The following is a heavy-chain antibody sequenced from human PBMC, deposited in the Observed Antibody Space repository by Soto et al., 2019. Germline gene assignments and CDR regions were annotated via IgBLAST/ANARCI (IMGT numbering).Heavy chain of an antibody. CDR3: ASGGTYYYYYGMDV. V-gene: IGHV3-33*01. CDR1: GFTFSSYG. Sequence: GGSLRLSCAASGFTFSSYGMHWVRQAPGKGLEWVAVIWYDGSNKYYADSVKGRFTISRDNSKNTLYLQMNSLRAEDTAVYYCASGGTYYYYYGMDVWGQGTTVTV. CDR2: IWYDGSNK. J-gene: IGHJ6*02. D-gene: IGHD1-26*01.